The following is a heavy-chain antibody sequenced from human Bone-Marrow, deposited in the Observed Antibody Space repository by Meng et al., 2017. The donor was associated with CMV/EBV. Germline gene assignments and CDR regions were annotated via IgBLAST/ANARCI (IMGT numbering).Heavy chain of an antibody. CDR2: IYPGDSDA. CDR3: ARLENASWE. J-gene: IGHJ4*02. Sequence: KIACTGSGYSFTSYWIGWVRQMPGKGLEWMGIIYPGDSDARYSPSFQGQVAISADKSSSTAYMQWSSLKASYTAIYYCARLENASWEWGQGTLVTVSS. D-gene: IGHD1-26*01. V-gene: IGHV5-51*01. CDR1: GYSFTSYW.